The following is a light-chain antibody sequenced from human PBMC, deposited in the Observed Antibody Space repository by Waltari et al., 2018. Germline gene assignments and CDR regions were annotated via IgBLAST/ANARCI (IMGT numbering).Light chain of an antibody. CDR1: TEAVTSAQF. CDR2: DTS. V-gene: IGLV7-46*01. CDR3: LLSYSGFRF. J-gene: IGLJ2*01. Sequence: QVVVTQESSLTVSPGGTVTLTCGSTTEAVTSAQFPSWFQQQPDQAPTTLISDTSNKNYWKPARFSGSLRGGKAALTLSGAQPEDEADYYCLLSYSGFRFFGGGTKLTVL.